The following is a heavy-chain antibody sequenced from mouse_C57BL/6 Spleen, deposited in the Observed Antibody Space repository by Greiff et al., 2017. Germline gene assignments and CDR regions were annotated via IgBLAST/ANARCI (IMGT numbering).Heavy chain of an antibody. J-gene: IGHJ3*01. CDR2: IDPNSGGT. CDR1: GYTFTSYW. D-gene: IGHD2-4*01. V-gene: IGHV1-72*01. CDR3: ARGGLLGDYDGVAY. Sequence: QVQLQQPGAELVKPGASVKLSCKASGYTFTSYWMHWVKQRPGRGLEWIGRIDPNSGGTKYNEKFKSKATLTVDKPSSTAYMQISSLTSEDSAVYYCARGGLLGDYDGVAYWGQGTLVTVSA.